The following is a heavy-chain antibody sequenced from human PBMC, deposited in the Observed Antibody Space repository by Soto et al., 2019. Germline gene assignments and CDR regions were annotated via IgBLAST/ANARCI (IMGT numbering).Heavy chain of an antibody. CDR1: GGSISSSNW. J-gene: IGHJ6*02. CDR3: ARGKSRITGITLGDYYYGMDV. D-gene: IGHD1-7*01. CDR2: IYHSGST. Sequence: SETLSLTCAVSGGSISSSNWWSWVRQPPGKGLEWIGEIYHSGSTNYNPSLKSRVTISVDKSKNQFSLELSSVTAADTAVYYCARGKSRITGITLGDYYYGMDVWGQGTTVTVSS. V-gene: IGHV4-4*02.